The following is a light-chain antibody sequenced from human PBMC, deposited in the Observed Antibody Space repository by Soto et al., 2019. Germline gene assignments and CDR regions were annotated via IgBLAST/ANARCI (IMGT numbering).Light chain of an antibody. CDR3: QQRSNWPPIT. Sequence: VLTQSPGTLSLSPGERATLSCRASQSVSSSYLAWYQQKPGQAPRLLIYGASNRATGIPARFSGSGSGTDFTLTISSLEPEDFAVYYCQQRSNWPPITFGQGTRLEIK. CDR2: GAS. V-gene: IGKV3D-20*02. J-gene: IGKJ5*01. CDR1: QSVSSSY.